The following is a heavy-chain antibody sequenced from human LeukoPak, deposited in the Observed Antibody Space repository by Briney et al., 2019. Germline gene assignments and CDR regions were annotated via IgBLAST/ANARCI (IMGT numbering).Heavy chain of an antibody. Sequence: GGSLRLSCAASGFSFSDYYMSWIRQAPGTGLEWVSYISSSGDTMSYADSVKGRFTISRDNAKNSLYLQMSSLRAEDAAIYYCARVMGNYASDYWGQGALVTVSS. CDR1: GFSFSDYY. CDR2: ISSSGDTM. J-gene: IGHJ4*02. V-gene: IGHV3-11*04. CDR3: ARVMGNYASDY. D-gene: IGHD1-7*01.